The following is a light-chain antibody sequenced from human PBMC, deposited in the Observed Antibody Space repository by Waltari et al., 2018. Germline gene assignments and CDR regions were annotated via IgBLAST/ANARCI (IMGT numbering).Light chain of an antibody. CDR3: QQYYSSPPT. CDR1: ESVLYDSNNKDY. Sequence: DIVMTQSPDSVAMSLGERATTNRKPTESVLYDSNNKDYLAWYRQKPGQPPKFLIYWASTRESGVADRFSGSGAGTDCTLTIGSLQAEDEAVYYCQQYYSSPPTFVPGTAVEI. V-gene: IGKV4-1*01. CDR2: WAS. J-gene: IGKJ1*01.